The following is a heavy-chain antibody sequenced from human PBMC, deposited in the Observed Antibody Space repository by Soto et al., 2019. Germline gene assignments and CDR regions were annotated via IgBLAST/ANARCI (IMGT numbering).Heavy chain of an antibody. CDR2: INREGSGT. CDR3: GRGGSDSPMAPGY. Sequence: GVSLRLSCAASGFTFSSYWMHWARQGPGKGLVWVSRINREGSGTDYADSVKGRFTISRDNAKNTVYLQMNSLRAEDTAVYYCGRGGSDSPMAPGYWGQGTMVTVSS. D-gene: IGHD5-18*01. J-gene: IGHJ4*02. V-gene: IGHV3-74*01. CDR1: GFTFSSYW.